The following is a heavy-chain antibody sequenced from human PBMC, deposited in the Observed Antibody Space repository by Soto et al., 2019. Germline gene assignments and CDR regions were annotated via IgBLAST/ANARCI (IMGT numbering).Heavy chain of an antibody. CDR1: GVSFNNNG. Sequence: QVQLVQSGAEVKKPGSSVKVSCKTSGVSFNNNGIGWVRQAPGHGLEWMGGVSPPFRTSNYARKFQGRVSITADASTGKVTMELSTLTSEDTAQYYCARVLYYGSGSYSPYGMAVWGQGTTVTVSS. CDR3: ARVLYYGSGSYSPYGMAV. V-gene: IGHV1-69*01. J-gene: IGHJ6*02. D-gene: IGHD3-10*01. CDR2: VSPPFRTS.